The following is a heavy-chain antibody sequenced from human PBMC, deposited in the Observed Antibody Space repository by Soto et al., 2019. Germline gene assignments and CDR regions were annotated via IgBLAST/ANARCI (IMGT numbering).Heavy chain of an antibody. CDR3: SRDGNGDNSRAFDP. V-gene: IGHV4-4*07. J-gene: IGHJ5*02. CDR1: GGSISNYY. Sequence: SETLSLTCTVSGGSISNYYWSWIRQPAGQGLEWVGRIYTIGNTNYNPYLKGRVTMSVDMSKTQFSLKLSSVAAADTAAYYCSRDGNGDNSRAFDPWGQGTLVTVSS. CDR2: IYTIGNT. D-gene: IGHD4-17*01.